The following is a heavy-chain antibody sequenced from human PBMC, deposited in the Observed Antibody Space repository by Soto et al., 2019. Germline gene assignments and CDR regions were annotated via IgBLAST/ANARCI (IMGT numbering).Heavy chain of an antibody. V-gene: IGHV4-31*03. Sequence: NPSETLSLTCTVSGGSISSGGYYWSWIRQHPGKGLEWIGYIYYSGSTYYNPSLKSRVTISVDTSKNQFSLKLSSVTAADTAVYYCARGYSYGPFDYWGQGTLVTVSS. CDR2: IYYSGST. CDR1: GGSISSGGYY. CDR3: ARGYSYGPFDY. D-gene: IGHD5-18*01. J-gene: IGHJ4*02.